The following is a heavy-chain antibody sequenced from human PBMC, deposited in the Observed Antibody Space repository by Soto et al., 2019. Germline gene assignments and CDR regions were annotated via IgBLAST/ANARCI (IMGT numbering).Heavy chain of an antibody. CDR2: ISYDGSSK. CDR3: AKDRLAVALAAAFDY. Sequence: QVQLVESGGGVVQPGRSLRLSCAASGFTFSSYGMHWVRQAPGKGLEWVAVISYDGSSKYYADSVKGRFTLSRDNSKNTLYLQMNSLRAEDTAVYYCAKDRLAVALAAAFDYWGQGTLVTVSS. V-gene: IGHV3-30*18. D-gene: IGHD6-19*01. J-gene: IGHJ4*02. CDR1: GFTFSSYG.